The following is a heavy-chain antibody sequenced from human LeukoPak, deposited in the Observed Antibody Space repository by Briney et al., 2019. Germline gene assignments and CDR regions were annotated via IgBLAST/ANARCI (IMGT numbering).Heavy chain of an antibody. CDR3: ARDHSPASYYYDSSGYYYYFDY. V-gene: IGHV3-48*03. D-gene: IGHD3-22*01. J-gene: IGHJ4*02. CDR1: GFTFDDYA. CDR2: ISSSGSTI. Sequence: GGSLRLSCAASGFTFDDYAMHWVRQAPGKGLEWVSYISSSGSTIYYADSVKGRFTISRDNAKNSLYLQMNSLRAEDTAVYYCARDHSPASYYYDSSGYYYYFDYWGQGTLVTVSS.